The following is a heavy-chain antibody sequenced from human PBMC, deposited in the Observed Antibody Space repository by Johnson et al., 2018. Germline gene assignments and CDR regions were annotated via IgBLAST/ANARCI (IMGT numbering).Heavy chain of an antibody. CDR3: TPDSSGYYRMPDAFDI. Sequence: VQLVQSGGGVVQPGRSLRLSCAASGFTFSNAWMKWVRQAPGNGLEWVGRIKSKTDGGTKDYAARVKGRFTVSREDSENTLYLQMNRLKTEDTAVYYGTPDSSGYYRMPDAFDIWGRGTMVTVSS. D-gene: IGHD3-22*01. J-gene: IGHJ3*02. CDR1: GFTFSNAW. CDR2: IKSKTDGGTK. V-gene: IGHV3-15*07.